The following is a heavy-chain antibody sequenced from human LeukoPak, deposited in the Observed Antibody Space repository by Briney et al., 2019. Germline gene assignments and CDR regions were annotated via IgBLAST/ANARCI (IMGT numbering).Heavy chain of an antibody. CDR1: GGSFEHYF. J-gene: IGHJ4*02. V-gene: IGHV4-59*08. CDR2: VYYTGRT. D-gene: IGHD5-18*01. Sequence: SETLSLTCTVYGGSFEHYFWSWIRQPRGKGLEFLGYVYYTGRTDYSTSLKSRLSISADTAKNQFYLNLRSVTAADTAVYFCASHRRSHGAEYWGQGTLVTVSS. CDR3: ASHRRSHGAEY.